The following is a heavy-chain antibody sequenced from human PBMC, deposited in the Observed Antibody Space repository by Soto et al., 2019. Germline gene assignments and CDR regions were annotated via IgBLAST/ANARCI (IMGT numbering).Heavy chain of an antibody. D-gene: IGHD7-27*01. CDR2: MSPKTANT. J-gene: IGHJ4*01. CDR3: TGGPPNWGFDS. CDR1: GYTFTSYD. V-gene: IGHV1-8*01. Sequence: ASVKLSCKASGYTFTSYDINWVRQTACQGLEWMGWMSPKTANTGYAQKFQGRVTMTRSTSISTAYRELSSLTSEDTAVYYCTGGPPNWGFDSWGQ.